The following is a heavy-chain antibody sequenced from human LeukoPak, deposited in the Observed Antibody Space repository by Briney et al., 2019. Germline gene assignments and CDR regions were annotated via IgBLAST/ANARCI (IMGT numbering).Heavy chain of an antibody. CDR1: GFTFSSYW. J-gene: IGHJ4*02. V-gene: IGHV3-74*01. CDR3: ARYDYNNYVGYYDL. D-gene: IGHD4-11*01. Sequence: GGSLRLSCAASGFTFSSYWMSWVRQAPGKGLVWVSRINSDGSRTTYADSVRGRFTISRDNAKNSLYLQMNSLRAEDTALYYCARYDYNNYVGYYDLWGQGTLVTVSS. CDR2: INSDGSRT.